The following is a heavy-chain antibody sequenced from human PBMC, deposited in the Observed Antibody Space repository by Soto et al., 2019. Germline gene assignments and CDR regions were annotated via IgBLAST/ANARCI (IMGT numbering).Heavy chain of an antibody. J-gene: IGHJ3*02. D-gene: IGHD2-21*01. CDR1: GFTFSSYA. Sequence: GGSLRLSCAASGFTFSSYAMHWVRQAPGKGLEWVAVISYDGSNKYYADSVKGRFTISRDNSKNTLYLQMNSLRAEDTAVYYCARNYVEIATIWGAFGIWGQGTMVTVSS. V-gene: IGHV3-30-3*01. CDR2: ISYDGSNK. CDR3: ARNYVEIATIWGAFGI.